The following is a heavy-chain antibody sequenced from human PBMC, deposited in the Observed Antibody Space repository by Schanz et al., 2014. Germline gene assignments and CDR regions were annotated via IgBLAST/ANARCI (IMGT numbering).Heavy chain of an antibody. J-gene: IGHJ6*02. CDR3: ARAQGVIRLYYGVDV. CDR1: GFTFFGSFA. CDR2: MSGSGSTA. V-gene: IGHV3-23*01. Sequence: EVQLLESGGGLVQPGGSLRLSCVASGFTFFGSFAMSWVRQAPGKGLEWVSGMSGSGSTASYAASVKDRFTISRDNSMNTVYRQMNSLRSDDAAVYYGARAQGVIRLYYGVDVWGQGTTVTVSS. D-gene: IGHD3-10*01.